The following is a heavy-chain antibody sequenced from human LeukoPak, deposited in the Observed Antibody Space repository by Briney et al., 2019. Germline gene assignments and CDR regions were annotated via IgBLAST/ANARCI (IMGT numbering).Heavy chain of an antibody. CDR2: IRYDGSNK. CDR3: AKGKRGYSYGFDP. Sequence: GGSLRLSCAASGFTFSSYGMHWVRQAPGKGLEWVAFIRYDGSNKYYADSVKGRFTISRDNSENTLYLQMNSLRAEDTAVYYCAKGKRGYSYGFDPWGQGTLVTVSS. D-gene: IGHD5-18*01. CDR1: GFTFSSYG. J-gene: IGHJ5*02. V-gene: IGHV3-30*02.